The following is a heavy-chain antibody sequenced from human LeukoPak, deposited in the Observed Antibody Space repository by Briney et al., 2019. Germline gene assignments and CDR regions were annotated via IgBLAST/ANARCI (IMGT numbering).Heavy chain of an antibody. CDR2: INPNSGGT. D-gene: IGHD6-19*01. CDR1: GYTFTGYY. Sequence: GASVKVSCKASGYTFTGYYIHWVRQAPGQGLEWMGWINPNSGGTNYAQKFQGRVTMTRDTSTTYMELSRLTSDDTAVYYCARGRYSSVWGQGTLVTVSS. J-gene: IGHJ4*02. CDR3: ARGRYSSV. V-gene: IGHV1-2*02.